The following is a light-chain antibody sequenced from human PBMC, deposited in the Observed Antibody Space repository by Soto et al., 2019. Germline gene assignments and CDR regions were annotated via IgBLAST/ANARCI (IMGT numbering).Light chain of an antibody. V-gene: IGKV3-11*01. Sequence: PREISTLCGRASQSVPTYFTCYQEKAGQAHRLLSYYASNSATGIPARFSGSGSGTDLTLTISSLEPEDCAVYYCQQRRNWSPYTFGQGTKVEIK. J-gene: IGKJ2*01. CDR3: QQRRNWSPYT. CDR2: YAS. CDR1: QSVPTY.